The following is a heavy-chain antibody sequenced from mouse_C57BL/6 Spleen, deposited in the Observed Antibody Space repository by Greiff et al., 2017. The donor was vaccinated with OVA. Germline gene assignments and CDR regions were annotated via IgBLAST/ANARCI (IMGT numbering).Heavy chain of an antibody. CDR2: ISYSGST. Sequence: EVKLMESGPGMVKPSQSLSLTCTVTGYSITSGYDWHWIRHFPGNKLEWMGYISYSGSTNYNPSLKSRISITHDTSKNHFFLKLNSVTTEDTATYYCARGEDGYYPFAYWGQGTLVTVSA. D-gene: IGHD2-3*01. CDR3: ARGEDGYYPFAY. V-gene: IGHV3-1*01. J-gene: IGHJ3*01. CDR1: GYSITSGYD.